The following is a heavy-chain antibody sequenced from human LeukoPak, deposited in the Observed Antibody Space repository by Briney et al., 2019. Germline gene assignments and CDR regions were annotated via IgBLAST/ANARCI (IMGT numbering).Heavy chain of an antibody. V-gene: IGHV4-34*01. J-gene: IGHJ4*02. CDR1: GGSFNGDY. D-gene: IGHD7-27*01. Sequence: SETLSLTCAVHGGSFNGDYWSWIRQPPGKGLEWIGEVNLSGSTSDNPSLKSRVTISKDTSKNQFSLKPRSVTAADTAVYYCAFSPRFSPWGSFWGPGTLVSVSS. CDR2: VNLSGST. CDR3: AFSPRFSPWGSF.